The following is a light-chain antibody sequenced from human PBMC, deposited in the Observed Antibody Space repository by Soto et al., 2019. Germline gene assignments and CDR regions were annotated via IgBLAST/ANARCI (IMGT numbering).Light chain of an antibody. Sequence: EIVLTQSPGTLSLSPGERATLSCRASQSFSSTYLVWYQQKPGQAPRLLISGASTRATGIPDRFSVSASGTDFTLTISRLEPEDFAVYYCQQDGRSPRTFGQGTKVDNK. CDR1: QSFSSTY. CDR3: QQDGRSPRT. J-gene: IGKJ1*01. V-gene: IGKV3-20*01. CDR2: GAS.